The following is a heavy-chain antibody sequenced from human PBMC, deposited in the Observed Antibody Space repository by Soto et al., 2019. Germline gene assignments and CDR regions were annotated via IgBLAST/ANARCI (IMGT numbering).Heavy chain of an antibody. D-gene: IGHD4-17*01. Sequence: QVQLVESGGGVVQPGRSLRLSCAASGFTFSSYAMHWVRQAPGKGLEWVAVISYDGSNKYYADSVKGRFTISRDNSNTTLHLQMNSLGAEDTAVYYCARAYYGDYGGSFDYWGQGTLVTVSS. CDR1: GFTFSSYA. CDR3: ARAYYGDYGGSFDY. CDR2: ISYDGSNK. V-gene: IGHV3-30-3*01. J-gene: IGHJ4*02.